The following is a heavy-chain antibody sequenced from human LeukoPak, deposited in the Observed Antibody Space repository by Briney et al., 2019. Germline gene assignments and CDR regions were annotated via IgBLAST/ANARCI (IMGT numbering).Heavy chain of an antibody. D-gene: IGHD3-22*01. CDR3: ARLNPTYYYDSSGSKGAFDI. CDR2: SGST. J-gene: IGHJ3*02. V-gene: IGHV4-59*08. Sequence: SGSTNYNPSLKSRVTISVDTSKNQFSLKLSSVTAADTAVYYCARLNPTYYYDSSGSKGAFDIWGQGTMVTVSS.